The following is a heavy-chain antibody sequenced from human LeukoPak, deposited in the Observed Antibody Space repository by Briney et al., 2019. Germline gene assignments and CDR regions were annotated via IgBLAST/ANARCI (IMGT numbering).Heavy chain of an antibody. CDR2: ITSSGTYI. D-gene: IGHD2-2*01. CDR1: GFTFSSYT. J-gene: IGHJ3*01. CDR3: AREGTIVVGDAFDV. V-gene: IGHV3-21*01. Sequence: GGSLRLSCAASGFTFSSYTFTWVRQAPGKGLEWVSSITSSGTYIYYADSVKGRFTISRDNAKSSLTLQMSSLRADDTAPYYCAREGTIVVGDAFDVWGQGTMITVSS.